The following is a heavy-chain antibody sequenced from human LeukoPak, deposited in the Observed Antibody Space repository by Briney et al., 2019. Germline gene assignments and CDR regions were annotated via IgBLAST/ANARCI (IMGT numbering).Heavy chain of an antibody. J-gene: IGHJ5*01. CDR3: ARPNGDYYNWFDS. D-gene: IGHD4-17*01. CDR1: GYTFTDYQ. V-gene: IGHV1-2*02. Sequence: DSVMVSCKASGYTFTDYQMYWVRQAPGQGLEWMGWINPNSGVTNYAQKFQDRVILTRDTSISTAYMELTNVRGDDTAVYYCARPNGDYYNWFDSWGQGTLVTVSS. CDR2: INPNSGVT.